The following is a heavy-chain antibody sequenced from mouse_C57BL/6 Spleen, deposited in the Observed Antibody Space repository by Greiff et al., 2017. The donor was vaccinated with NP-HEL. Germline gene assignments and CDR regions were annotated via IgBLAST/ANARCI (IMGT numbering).Heavy chain of an antibody. CDR3: ARDYGSRDYAMAY. V-gene: IGHV1-72*01. J-gene: IGHJ4*01. D-gene: IGHD1-1*01. CDR1: GYTFTSYW. CDR2: IDPISGGT. Sequence: QVHVKQPGAELVKPGASVKLSCKASGYTFTSYWMHWVKQRPGRGLEWIGRIDPISGGTKYNEKFKGKATLTVDKPSSTAYMQLSSLTSEDSAVYYCARDYGSRDYAMAYWGQGTSVTVSA.